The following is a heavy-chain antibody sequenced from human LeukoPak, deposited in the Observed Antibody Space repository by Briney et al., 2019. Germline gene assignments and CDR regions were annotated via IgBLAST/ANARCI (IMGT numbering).Heavy chain of an antibody. CDR3: ARDPPFRSGWSQNFFDH. CDR1: EFTFDDFA. V-gene: IGHV3-30*04. Sequence: GRSRRLSCAPIEFTFDDFAMHWVGQAPGKGLGWLALISKVVGNIYYADSVQGRVTNYRDNAKNMLFLQMNNLRPDDTAVYFCARDPPFRSGWSQNFFDHWGQGTLVTVSS. J-gene: IGHJ4*02. CDR2: ISKVVGNI. D-gene: IGHD6-19*01.